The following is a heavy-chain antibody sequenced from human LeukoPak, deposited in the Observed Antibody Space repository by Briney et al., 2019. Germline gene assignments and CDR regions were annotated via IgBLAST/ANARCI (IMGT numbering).Heavy chain of an antibody. Sequence: KPGGSLRLSCAASGFTFSSYSMNWVRQAPGKGLEWVSSISSSSSYIYYADSVRGRFTISRDNAKNSLYLQMNSLRAEDTAVYYCASEDYYDSSAYYYRNFQHWGQGTLVTVSS. CDR1: GFTFSSYS. CDR2: ISSSSSYI. J-gene: IGHJ1*01. D-gene: IGHD3-22*01. V-gene: IGHV3-21*01. CDR3: ASEDYYDSSAYYYRNFQH.